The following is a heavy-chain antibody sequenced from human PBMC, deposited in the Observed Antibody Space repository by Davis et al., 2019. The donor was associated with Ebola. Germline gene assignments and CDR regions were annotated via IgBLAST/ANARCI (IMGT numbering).Heavy chain of an antibody. CDR1: GYTFTSYY. V-gene: IGHV1-46*01. Sequence: ASVKVSCKASGYTFTSYYMHWVRQAPGQGLEWMGIINPSGGSTSYAQKFQGRVTITRNTSANTAYMEVSSLTSEDMAVYYCARDEFDYWGQGTLVTVSS. CDR3: ARDEFDY. J-gene: IGHJ4*02. CDR2: INPSGGST.